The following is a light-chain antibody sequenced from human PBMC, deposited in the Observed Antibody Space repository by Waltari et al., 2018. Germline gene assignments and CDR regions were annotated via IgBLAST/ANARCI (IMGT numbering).Light chain of an antibody. CDR2: EVN. J-gene: IGLJ2*01. Sequence: QSALTQPPSASGSPGQSVTISCTGTASDVGGYNYVSWYQHHPGKAPKLLIFEVNKRPPGVPDRFAGSRSGNTASLTVSGLQAKDEADYYCSSYAGSKTIFGGGTKLTVL. CDR1: ASDVGGYNY. CDR3: SSYAGSKTI. V-gene: IGLV2-8*01.